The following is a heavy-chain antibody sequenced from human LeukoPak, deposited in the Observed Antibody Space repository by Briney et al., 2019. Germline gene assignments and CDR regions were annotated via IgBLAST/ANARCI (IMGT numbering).Heavy chain of an antibody. V-gene: IGHV3-48*03. Sequence: GGSLRLSCAASGFTFSSYEMNWVRLAPGKGLEWVSYISSSSSTIYYADSVKGRFTISRDNAKNSLYLQMNSLRAEDTAVYYCARHSSGWYGAWSGVDYWGQGTLVTVSS. CDR1: GFTFSSYE. J-gene: IGHJ4*02. CDR3: ARHSSGWYGAWSGVDY. D-gene: IGHD6-19*01. CDR2: ISSSSSTI.